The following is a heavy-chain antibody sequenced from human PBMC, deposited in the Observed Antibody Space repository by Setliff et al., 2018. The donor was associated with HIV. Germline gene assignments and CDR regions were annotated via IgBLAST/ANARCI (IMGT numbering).Heavy chain of an antibody. CDR3: VRAGDYYDSTGARAGFDF. CDR2: IYQNGLT. V-gene: IGHV4-4*02. Sequence: SETLSLTCAVTGDSISSRNWWSWVRQAPGKGLQWIGEIYQNGLTNYSPSLKSRVSMSLDKSKNQFSLKRTSVTAADTAVYYGVRAGDYYDSTGARAGFDFWGQGTRVTVSS. CDR1: GDSISSRNW. D-gene: IGHD3-22*01. J-gene: IGHJ3*01.